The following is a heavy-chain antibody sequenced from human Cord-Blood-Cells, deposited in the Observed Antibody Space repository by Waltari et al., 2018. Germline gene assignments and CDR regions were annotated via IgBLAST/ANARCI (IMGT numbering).Heavy chain of an antibody. J-gene: IGHJ3*02. CDR3: ARDPTVGNAFDI. D-gene: IGHD4-17*01. V-gene: IGHV1-69*01. CDR1: GGTFSSYA. CDR2: INPFFGTA. Sequence: QVQLVQSGAEVKKPGSSVKVSCKASGGTFSSYAISWVRQAPGQGLEWMGGINPFFGTANYEQKFQGRVTITAYESTSTAYMELSSLRSEDTAVYYCARDPTVGNAFDIWGQGTMVTVSS.